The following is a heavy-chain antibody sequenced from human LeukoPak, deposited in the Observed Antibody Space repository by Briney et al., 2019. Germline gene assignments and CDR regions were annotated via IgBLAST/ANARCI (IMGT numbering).Heavy chain of an antibody. CDR3: ARVYSMVTAKSPIDY. V-gene: IGHV1-18*01. CDR1: GYTFTNYG. D-gene: IGHD2-21*02. Sequence: ASVKVSCKASGYTFTNYGITWLRQAPGQGLEWMGWISAYNGNTNYAQKLQGRVTMTTDTSTSTAYMELRSLRSDDTAVYYCARVYSMVTAKSPIDYWGQGTLVTVSS. J-gene: IGHJ4*02. CDR2: ISAYNGNT.